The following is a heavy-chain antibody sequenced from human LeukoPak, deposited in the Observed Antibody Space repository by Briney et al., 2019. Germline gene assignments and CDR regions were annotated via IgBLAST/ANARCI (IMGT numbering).Heavy chain of an antibody. CDR3: ARSPGLFYYFDY. CDR1: GFTFDDYG. D-gene: IGHD2/OR15-2a*01. J-gene: IGHJ4*02. V-gene: IGHV3-20*04. Sequence: PGGSLRLSCAASGFTFDDYGMSWVRQAPGKGLEWVSGINWNGGSTGYADSVKGRFAISRDNAKNSLYLQMNNLRAEDTALYYCARSPGLFYYFDYWGQGTLVTVSS. CDR2: INWNGGST.